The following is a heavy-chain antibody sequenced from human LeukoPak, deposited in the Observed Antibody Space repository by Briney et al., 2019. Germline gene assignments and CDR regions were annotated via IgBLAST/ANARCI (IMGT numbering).Heavy chain of an antibody. V-gene: IGHV3-9*01. D-gene: IGHD6-13*01. CDR1: GFTFDDYA. CDR2: ISWNSGSI. CDR3: AKATRTIAAFDY. J-gene: IGHJ4*02. Sequence: GRSLRLSCAASGFTFDDYAMHWVRHAPGKGLEWVSGISWNSGSIGYADSVKGRFTISRDNAKNSLYLQMNSLRAEDTALYYCAKATRTIAAFDYWGQGTLVTVSS.